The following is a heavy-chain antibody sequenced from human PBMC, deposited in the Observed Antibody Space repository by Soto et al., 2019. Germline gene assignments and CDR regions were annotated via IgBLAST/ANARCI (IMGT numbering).Heavy chain of an antibody. Sequence: QVQLVQSGAEVKKTGSSVKVSCKASGGTFSSYAISWVRQAPGQGLEWMGGIIPIFGTANYAQKFQGRVTITADESTRTAYMELSSLRSEDTAVYYCARPADYYDSSGYYSRFDYWGQGTLVTVSS. CDR1: GGTFSSYA. CDR3: ARPADYYDSSGYYSRFDY. D-gene: IGHD3-22*01. J-gene: IGHJ4*02. CDR2: IIPIFGTA. V-gene: IGHV1-69*01.